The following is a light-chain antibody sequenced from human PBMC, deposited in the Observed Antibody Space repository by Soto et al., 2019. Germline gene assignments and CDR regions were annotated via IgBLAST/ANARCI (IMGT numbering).Light chain of an antibody. CDR2: DAS. V-gene: IGKV3-11*01. CDR1: QSVSTF. J-gene: IGKJ1*01. CDR3: QQYGDSPVT. Sequence: EIVLTQSPATLSLSPGERATLSCRASQSVSTFLAWYQHKPGQAPRLLIYDASNRATGIPDRFRGSGSGTDFTLTISSLEPEDFAVYYCQQYGDSPVTFGQGTKVDIK.